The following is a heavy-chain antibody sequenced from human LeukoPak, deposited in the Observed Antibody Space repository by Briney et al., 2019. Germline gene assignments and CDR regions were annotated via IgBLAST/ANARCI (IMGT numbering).Heavy chain of an antibody. CDR1: GYTFTGYY. Sequence: ASVKVSCKASGYTFTGYYMHWVRQAPGQGLEWMGWINPNSGGTNYAQKFQGRVTMIRDTSISTAYMELSRLRSDDTAVYYCARANWNYNDYYYYYMDVWGKGTTVTVSS. V-gene: IGHV1-2*02. CDR2: INPNSGGT. CDR3: ARANWNYNDYYYYYMDV. D-gene: IGHD1-7*01. J-gene: IGHJ6*03.